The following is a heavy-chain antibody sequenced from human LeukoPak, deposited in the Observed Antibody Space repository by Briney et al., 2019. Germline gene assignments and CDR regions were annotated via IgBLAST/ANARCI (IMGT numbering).Heavy chain of an antibody. V-gene: IGHV3-15*01. Sequence: GGSLRLSCVASGFTFTNAWMSWVRQSPGKGLEWVGRIKSKIDGGTTDYAVPVKGRFTISRDDSKNTLYLQINSLKTEDTAVYYCTPDPLYCRGSYCHDWGQGALVTVSS. J-gene: IGHJ4*02. CDR2: IKSKIDGGTT. CDR1: GFTFTNAW. CDR3: TPDPLYCRGSYCHD. D-gene: IGHD2-15*01.